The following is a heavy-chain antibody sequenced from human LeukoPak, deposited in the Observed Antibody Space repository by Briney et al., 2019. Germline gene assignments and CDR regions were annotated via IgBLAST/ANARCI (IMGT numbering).Heavy chain of an antibody. V-gene: IGHV3-21*04. CDR3: ARNWPFDY. CDR2: ISSRSSYI. J-gene: IGHJ4*02. CDR1: GFTFSSYN. D-gene: IGHD1-1*01. Sequence: GGSLRLSCAASGFTFSSYNLNWVRQAPGKGLEWVSSISSRSSYIYYADSVKGRFTISRDNSENTLYLQMNSLRAEDTAVYYCARNWPFDYWGQGTLVTVSS.